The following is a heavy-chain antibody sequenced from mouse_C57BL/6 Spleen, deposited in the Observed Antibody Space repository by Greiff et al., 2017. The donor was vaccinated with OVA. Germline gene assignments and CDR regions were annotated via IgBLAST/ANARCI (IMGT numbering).Heavy chain of an antibody. CDR1: GYSITSGYY. D-gene: IGHD4-1*01. CDR2: ISYDGSN. Sequence: EVHLVESGPGLVKPSQSLSLTCSVTGYSITSGYYWNWIRQFPGNKLEWMGYISYDGSNNYNPSLKNRISITRDTSKNQFFLKLNSVTTEDTATYYCASLTGTSAYWGQGTLVTVSA. J-gene: IGHJ3*01. CDR3: ASLTGTSAY. V-gene: IGHV3-6*01.